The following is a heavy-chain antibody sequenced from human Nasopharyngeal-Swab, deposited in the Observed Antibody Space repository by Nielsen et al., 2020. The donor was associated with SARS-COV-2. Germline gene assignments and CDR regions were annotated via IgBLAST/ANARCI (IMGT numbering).Heavy chain of an antibody. J-gene: IGHJ6*02. V-gene: IGHV3-21*01. CDR3: ARDIPLHYYGMDV. Sequence: GGSLRLSCAASGFTFSSYSMNWVRQAPGKGLEWVSSISSSSSYIYYADSVKGRFTISRDNAKISLYLQMNSLRAEDTAVYYCARDIPLHYYGMDVWGQGTTVTVSS. CDR1: GFTFSSYS. CDR2: ISSSSSYI. D-gene: IGHD2-21*01.